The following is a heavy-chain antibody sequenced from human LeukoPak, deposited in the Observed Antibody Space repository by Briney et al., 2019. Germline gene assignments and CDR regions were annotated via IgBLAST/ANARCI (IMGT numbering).Heavy chain of an antibody. CDR1: GYTFSMYY. Sequence: VASVKVSCKASGYTFSMYYIHWVRQAPGQGLEWMGKMNPSGGTTTYAQKFQGRVTMTRDTPTSTVYMEMSSLRPEDTAVYYCAREESGGLFDYWGQGTLVTVSS. CDR3: AREESGGLFDY. J-gene: IGHJ4*02. D-gene: IGHD3-16*01. CDR2: MNPSGGTT. V-gene: IGHV1-46*01.